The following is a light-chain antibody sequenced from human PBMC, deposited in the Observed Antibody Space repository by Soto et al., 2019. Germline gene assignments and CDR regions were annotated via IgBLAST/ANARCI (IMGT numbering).Light chain of an antibody. CDR3: SSYTPNRNRD. V-gene: IGLV2-14*01. CDR2: EVS. CDR1: SSDVGGYNY. Sequence: QSALTQPASVSGSPGQSITISCAGTSSDVGGYNYVSWYQQHPGKAPKLMIYEVSNRPSGVSNRFSGSKSGNMASLTISGLQAEDEADYYCSSYTPNRNRDFGTGTKLTVL. J-gene: IGLJ1*01.